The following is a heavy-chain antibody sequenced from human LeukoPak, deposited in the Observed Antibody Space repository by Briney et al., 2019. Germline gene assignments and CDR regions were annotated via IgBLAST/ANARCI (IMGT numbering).Heavy chain of an antibody. CDR2: IYYSGST. J-gene: IGHJ3*02. CDR3: ASTVTITMVRGVTYPDAFDI. V-gene: IGHV4-59*01. Sequence: SETLSLTCTVSGGSISSYYWSWIRQPPGKGLEWIGYIYYSGSTNYNPSLKSRVTISVDTSKNQFSLKLSSVTAADTAVYYCASTVTITMVRGVTYPDAFDIWGQGTMVTVSS. CDR1: GGSISSYY. D-gene: IGHD3-10*01.